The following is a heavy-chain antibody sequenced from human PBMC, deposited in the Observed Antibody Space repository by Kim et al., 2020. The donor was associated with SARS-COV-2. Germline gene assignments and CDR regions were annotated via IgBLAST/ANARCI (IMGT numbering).Heavy chain of an antibody. CDR2: ISSNGGST. CDR1: GFTFSSYA. CDR3: ARGGLWVEMATTYDY. J-gene: IGHJ4*02. D-gene: IGHD5-12*01. V-gene: IGHV3-64*01. Sequence: GGSLRLFCAASGFTFSSYAMHWVRQAPGKGLEYVSAISSNGGSTYYANSVKGRFTISRDNSKNTLYLQMGSLRAEDMAVYYCARGGLWVEMATTYDYWGQGTLVTVSS.